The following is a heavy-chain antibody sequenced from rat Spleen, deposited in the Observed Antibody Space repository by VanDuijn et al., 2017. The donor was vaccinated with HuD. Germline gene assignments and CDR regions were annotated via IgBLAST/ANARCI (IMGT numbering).Heavy chain of an antibody. CDR3: ARQDIIMAANWFAY. CDR1: GFTFSDYA. V-gene: IGHV5-29*01. Sequence: EVQLVESGGGLVQPGRSLKLSCAASGFTFSDYAMAWVRQAPTKGLEWVATISSDGSNTYYRDSVKGRFTISRDNVRSTLYRQMDSLRSEDTATYYCARQDIIMAANWFAYWGQGTLVTVSS. D-gene: IGHD1-2*01. CDR2: ISSDGSNT. J-gene: IGHJ3*01.